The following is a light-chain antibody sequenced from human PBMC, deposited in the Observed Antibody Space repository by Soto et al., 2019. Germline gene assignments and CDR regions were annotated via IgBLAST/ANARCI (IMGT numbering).Light chain of an antibody. Sequence: DIQMTQSPSSLSASVGDRVTITCRASQSISSYLNWCQQKPGKAPKLLIYAASSLQSGVPSRFSGSGSGTXXXXXXXXLQPEDFATYYCQQSYSTPRTFGQGTKVEIK. CDR2: AAS. CDR1: QSISSY. CDR3: QQSYSTPRT. V-gene: IGKV1-39*01. J-gene: IGKJ1*01.